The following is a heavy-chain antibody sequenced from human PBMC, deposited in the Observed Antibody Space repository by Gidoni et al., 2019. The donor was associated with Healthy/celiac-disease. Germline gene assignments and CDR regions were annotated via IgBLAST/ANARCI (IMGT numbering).Heavy chain of an antibody. J-gene: IGHJ4*02. D-gene: IGHD6-13*01. CDR3: AIGPNSSSWFGY. V-gene: IGHV1-69*01. Sequence: QVQLVQSGAEVQKPGSSVKVSCKASGGTFSSYAISWVRQAPGQGLVWMGGILPSFGTANYAQKFQGRVTITADESTSTAYMELSSLRSEDTAVYYCAIGPNSSSWFGYWGQGTLVTVSS. CDR1: GGTFSSYA. CDR2: ILPSFGTA.